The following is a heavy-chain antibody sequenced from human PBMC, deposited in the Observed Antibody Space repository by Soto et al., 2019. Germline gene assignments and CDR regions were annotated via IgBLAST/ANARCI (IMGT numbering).Heavy chain of an antibody. J-gene: IGHJ6*02. V-gene: IGHV1-18*04. CDR1: GYTFSGYS. CDR2: ISGYNGNT. D-gene: IGHD2-21*01. Sequence: QVVLEQSGGEVKKPGASVKVSCKASGYTFSGYSITWVRQAPGQGLEWMGRISGYNGNTNYARTLRDRLTLTTDTSTSTAYMELRSFTSDDTAVYYCARDVFCGGAPACPDMDVWGQGTTVTVSS. CDR3: ARDVFCGGAPACPDMDV.